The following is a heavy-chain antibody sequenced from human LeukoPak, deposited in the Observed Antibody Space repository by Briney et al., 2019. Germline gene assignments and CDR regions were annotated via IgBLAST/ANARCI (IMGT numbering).Heavy chain of an antibody. D-gene: IGHD3-22*01. Sequence: GSLRLSCAASGCTFSDYYMSWIRQAPGKGLEWVAYISSSGSTIYYADSVKGRFTISRDNAKNSLYLQMNSLRAEDTAVYYCARAGSSGYYADAFDIWGQGTMVTVSS. J-gene: IGHJ3*02. CDR3: ARAGSSGYYADAFDI. CDR2: ISSSGSTI. CDR1: GCTFSDYY. V-gene: IGHV3-11*01.